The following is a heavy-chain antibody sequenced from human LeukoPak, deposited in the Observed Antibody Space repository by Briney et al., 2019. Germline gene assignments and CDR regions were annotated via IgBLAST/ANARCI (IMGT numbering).Heavy chain of an antibody. CDR1: GFTFSSYS. J-gene: IGHJ4*02. CDR2: ISSSSSYI. Sequence: GGSLRLSCAASGFTFSSYSMNWVRQAPGKGLEWVSSISSSSSYIYYADSVKGRFTISRDNAKNSLYLQMNSLRAEDTAVYYCARVGYYDILTGYYPPMYFDYWGQGTKVTVSS. V-gene: IGHV3-21*01. D-gene: IGHD3-9*01. CDR3: ARVGYYDILTGYYPPMYFDY.